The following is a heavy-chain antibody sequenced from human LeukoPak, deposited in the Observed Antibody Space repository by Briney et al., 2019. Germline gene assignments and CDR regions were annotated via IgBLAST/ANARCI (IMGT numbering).Heavy chain of an antibody. CDR1: GYTLTELS. CDR3: ATAHARTGYCSGGSCYPFDY. Sequence: GASVKVSCKVSGYTLTELSMHWVRQAPGKGLEWMGGFDPEDGETIYAQKFQGRVTMTEDTSTDTAYMELSSLRSEDTAVYYCATAHARTGYCSGGSCYPFDYWGQGTLATVSS. V-gene: IGHV1-24*01. D-gene: IGHD2-15*01. CDR2: FDPEDGET. J-gene: IGHJ4*02.